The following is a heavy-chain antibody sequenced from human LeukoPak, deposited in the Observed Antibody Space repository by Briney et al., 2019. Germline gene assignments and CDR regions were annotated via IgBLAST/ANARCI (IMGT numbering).Heavy chain of an antibody. CDR3: ASTSGYTWAFDI. J-gene: IGHJ3*02. CDR1: GYTFTTYV. Sequence: ASVKVSCKASGYTFTTYVFNWVRQATGQGLEWMGWMNANRGNTGYEQKFQGRVTMTRNTSISTAYMELSSLRSEDTAVYYCASTSGYTWAFDIWGQGTMVTVSS. D-gene: IGHD5-12*01. V-gene: IGHV1-8*02. CDR2: MNANRGNT.